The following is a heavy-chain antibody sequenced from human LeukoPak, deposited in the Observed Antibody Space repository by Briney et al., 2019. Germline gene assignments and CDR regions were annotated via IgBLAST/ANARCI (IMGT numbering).Heavy chain of an antibody. CDR1: GFTFSSYA. CDR3: ARDTDGRQDY. Sequence: GGSLRLSCAASGFTFSSYAMSWVRQASGKGLEWVSAISGSGGSTYYADSVKGRFTISRDNSKNTLYLQMNSLRAEDTAVYYCARDTDGRQDYWGQGTLVTVSS. D-gene: IGHD2-8*02. J-gene: IGHJ4*02. CDR2: ISGSGGST. V-gene: IGHV3-23*01.